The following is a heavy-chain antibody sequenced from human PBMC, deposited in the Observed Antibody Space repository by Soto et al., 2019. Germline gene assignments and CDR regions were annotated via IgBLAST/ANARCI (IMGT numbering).Heavy chain of an antibody. J-gene: IGHJ6*02. V-gene: IGHV6-1*01. CDR3: ARGRVSYYGMDV. D-gene: IGHD3-22*01. CDR1: GDSVSSNSVA. CDR2: TFYKSKWYN. Sequence: PSQTLSLTCAISGDSVSSNSVAWNWIRQSPSRGLEWLGRTFYKSKWYNDFAVSVQSRITINPDTSKNQFSLQLNSVTPEDTAVYYCARGRVSYYGMDVWGQGTTVTVS.